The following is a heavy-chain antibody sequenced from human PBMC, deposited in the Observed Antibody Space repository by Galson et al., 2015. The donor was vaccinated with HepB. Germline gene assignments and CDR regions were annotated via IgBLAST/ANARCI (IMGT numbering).Heavy chain of an antibody. CDR1: GYTFTGYY. J-gene: IGHJ3*02. V-gene: IGHV1-2*02. Sequence: SVKVSCKASGYTFTGYYMHWVRQAPGQGLEWMGWINPNSGGTNYAQKFQGRVTMTRDTSISTAYMELSRLRSDDTAVYYCARARGGVVVPAVRGAFDIWGQGTMVTVSS. CDR3: ARARGGVVVPAVRGAFDI. CDR2: INPNSGGT. D-gene: IGHD2-2*01.